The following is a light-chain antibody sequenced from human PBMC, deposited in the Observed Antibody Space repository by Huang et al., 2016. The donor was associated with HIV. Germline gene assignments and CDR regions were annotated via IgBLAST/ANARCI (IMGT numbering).Light chain of an antibody. V-gene: IGKV3-15*01. CDR1: QGVGSN. CDR2: DAS. CDR3: QQYNNWPRT. Sequence: EMVMTQSPDTLSVSLGERATLSCRASQGVGSNLAWYQQKPGQAPMLLIYDASTRVAGIPARFSGSGSETAFTLTSRSLQSEDFAVYYCQQYNNWPRTFGQGTKLEIK. J-gene: IGKJ2*01.